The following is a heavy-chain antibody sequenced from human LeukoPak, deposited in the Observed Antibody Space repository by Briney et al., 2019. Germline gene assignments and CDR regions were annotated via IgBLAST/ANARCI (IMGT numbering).Heavy chain of an antibody. V-gene: IGHV5-51*01. Sequence: GESLKISCKSSGYSFTSYWIGWVRQMPGKGLEWMGIIYPDDSDTRYSPSFQGQVTISADKSISTAYLQWSSLKASDTAMYYCARHVYYGSGTLLLAGDYFDYWGQGTLVTVSS. CDR3: ARHVYYGSGTLLLAGDYFDY. J-gene: IGHJ4*02. CDR2: IYPDDSDT. CDR1: GYSFTSYW. D-gene: IGHD3-10*01.